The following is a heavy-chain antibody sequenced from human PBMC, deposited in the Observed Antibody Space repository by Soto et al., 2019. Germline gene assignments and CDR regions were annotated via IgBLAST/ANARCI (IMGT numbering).Heavy chain of an antibody. CDR3: ARDRHSGSYYGDY. Sequence: SVKVSCKASGGTFSSYSISWVLQAPGQGLEWMGGIIPIFGTANYAQKFQGRVTITADESTSTAYMELSSLRSEDTAVYYCARDRHSGSYYGDYWGQGTLVTVSS. CDR2: IIPIFGTA. CDR1: GGTFSSYS. D-gene: IGHD1-26*01. J-gene: IGHJ4*02. V-gene: IGHV1-69*13.